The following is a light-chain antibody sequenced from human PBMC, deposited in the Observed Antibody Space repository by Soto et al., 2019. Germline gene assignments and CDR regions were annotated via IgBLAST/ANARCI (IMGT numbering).Light chain of an antibody. J-gene: IGKJ4*01. Sequence: IVLTQSPGTLSLSPWERATLSCRASQSVSNNYLAWYQQKPGQAPRPLIYGASNRATGIPDRFSGSGSGTDFTLTISRLEPEDFAVYYCQQFSSYPLTFGGGTKVDIK. CDR1: QSVSNNY. V-gene: IGKV3-20*01. CDR3: QQFSSYPLT. CDR2: GAS.